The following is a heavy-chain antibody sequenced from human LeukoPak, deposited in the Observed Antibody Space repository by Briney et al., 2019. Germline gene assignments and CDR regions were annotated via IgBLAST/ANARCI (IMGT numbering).Heavy chain of an antibody. J-gene: IGHJ4*02. CDR1: GFTFSSYS. CDR2: ISSSSSTI. D-gene: IGHD6-19*01. V-gene: IGHV3-48*01. CDR3: ARERDSSGFETY. Sequence: PGGSLRLSCAASGFTFSSYSMNWVRQAPGKGLEWVSYISSSSSTIYYADSVKGRFTISRDNSKNTLYLRMNSLRAEDTAVYYCARERDSSGFETYWGQGTPVTVSS.